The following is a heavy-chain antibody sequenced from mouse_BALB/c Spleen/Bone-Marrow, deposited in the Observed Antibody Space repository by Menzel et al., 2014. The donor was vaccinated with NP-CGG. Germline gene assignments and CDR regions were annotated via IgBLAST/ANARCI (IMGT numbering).Heavy chain of an antibody. V-gene: IGHV1-9*01. J-gene: IGHJ3*01. CDR2: ILPGSGST. CDR1: GYTFSSYW. Sequence: LVESGAELMKPGASVKISCKATGYTFSSYWIEWVKQRPGHGLEWIGEILPGSGSTNYNEKFKGKATFTADTSSNTGYTQRSSLTSEDAAVYYCASCYGRFAYWGQGTLVTVSA. CDR3: ASCYGRFAY. D-gene: IGHD1-1*02.